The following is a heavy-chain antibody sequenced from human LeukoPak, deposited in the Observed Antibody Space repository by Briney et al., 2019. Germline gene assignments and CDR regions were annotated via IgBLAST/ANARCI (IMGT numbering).Heavy chain of an antibody. CDR2: IKQDGSEK. V-gene: IGHV3-7*01. D-gene: IGHD1-26*01. Sequence: GGSLRLSCVVSGFTFSSYWMSWVRQAPGKGLEWVANIKQDGSEKYYVDSVKGRFTMSRDNSKNSLYLQMNSLRAEDTAVYYCARVQWELRGVGSYFEYWGQGALVTVSS. CDR3: ARVQWELRGVGSYFEY. J-gene: IGHJ4*02. CDR1: GFTFSSYW.